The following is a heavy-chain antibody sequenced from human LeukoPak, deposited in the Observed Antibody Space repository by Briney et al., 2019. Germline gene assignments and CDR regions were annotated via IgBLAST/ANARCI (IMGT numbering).Heavy chain of an antibody. CDR1: GFTCSRYW. CDR2: INEDGSVI. J-gene: IGHJ4*02. CDR3: ARKGLGDY. D-gene: IGHD6-19*01. V-gene: IGHV3-7*03. Sequence: GGSLRLSCAASGFTCSRYWMSWVRRAPGKGVEWVANINEDGSVIYYVDSVKGGFTISRDNAKTSLYLQMNSLRAEDTAVYYCARKGLGDYWGQGTLVTVSS.